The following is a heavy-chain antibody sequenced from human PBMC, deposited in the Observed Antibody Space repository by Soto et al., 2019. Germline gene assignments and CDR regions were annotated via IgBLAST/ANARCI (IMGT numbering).Heavy chain of an antibody. D-gene: IGHD3-9*01. V-gene: IGHV1-69*06. J-gene: IGHJ4*02. CDR1: GGTFSSYA. Sequence: GXSVKVSCKASGGTFSSYAISWVRQAPGQGLEWMGGIIPIFGTANYAQKFQGRVTITADKSTSTAYMELSSLRSEDTAVYYCARGPSYDILTGYSFDYWGQGTLVTVSS. CDR2: IIPIFGTA. CDR3: ARGPSYDILTGYSFDY.